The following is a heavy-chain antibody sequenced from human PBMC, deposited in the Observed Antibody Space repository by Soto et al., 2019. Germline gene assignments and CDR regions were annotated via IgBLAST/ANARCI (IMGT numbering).Heavy chain of an antibody. CDR3: TRDPLIAVAAYDAFDI. CDR1: GFTFSSYG. Sequence: GGSLRLSCAASGFTFSSYGMHWVRQAPGKGLEWVAVIWYDGSNKYYADSVKGRYTISRDDSKNTVYLQMNSLGAEDTAVYYCTRDPLIAVAAYDAFDIWGQGTSVTVSS. J-gene: IGHJ3*02. V-gene: IGHV3-33*01. CDR2: IWYDGSNK. D-gene: IGHD6-19*01.